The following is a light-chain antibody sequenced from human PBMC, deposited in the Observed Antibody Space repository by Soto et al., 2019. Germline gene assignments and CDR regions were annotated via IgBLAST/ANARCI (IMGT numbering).Light chain of an antibody. V-gene: IGKV4-1*01. Sequence: DIVMTQSPESLPVSLGEMATINCKSSQSVLDRSNNKNRLAWYQQKPGQPPKLLIYWASTRESGVPDRFSGSGSGTDFTLTISSLQAEDVAVYYCQQYYSTPRTFGQGTKVDIK. CDR3: QQYYSTPRT. CDR1: QSVLDRSNNKNR. J-gene: IGKJ1*01. CDR2: WAS.